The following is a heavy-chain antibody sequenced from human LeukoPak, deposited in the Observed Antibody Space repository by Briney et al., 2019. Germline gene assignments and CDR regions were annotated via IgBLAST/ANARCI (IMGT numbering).Heavy chain of an antibody. CDR2: FDPEDGET. J-gene: IGHJ5*02. CDR3: ATAYCSSTSCYSTYWFDP. Sequence: ASVKVSCKVSGYTLAELSMHWLRQAPGKGLEWMGGFDPEDGETIYAQKFQGRVTMTEDTSTDTAYMELSSLRSEDTAVYYCATAYCSSTSCYSTYWFDPWGQGTLVTVSS. CDR1: GYTLAELS. D-gene: IGHD2-2*01. V-gene: IGHV1-24*01.